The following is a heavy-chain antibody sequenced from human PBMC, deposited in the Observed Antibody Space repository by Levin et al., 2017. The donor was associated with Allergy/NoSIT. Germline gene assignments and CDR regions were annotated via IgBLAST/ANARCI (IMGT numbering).Heavy chain of an antibody. D-gene: IGHD3-10*01. CDR1: GYSFTFYW. Sequence: KVSCKGSGYSFTFYWIAWVRQMPGKGLEWLGIIYPGDSHTRYSPSFQGQVTISADKSISTAYLQGSSLKASDTAMYYCARDGDSAGLGVYGIDVWGQGTPVTVSS. V-gene: IGHV5-51*01. J-gene: IGHJ6*02. CDR2: IYPGDSHT. CDR3: ARDGDSAGLGVYGIDV.